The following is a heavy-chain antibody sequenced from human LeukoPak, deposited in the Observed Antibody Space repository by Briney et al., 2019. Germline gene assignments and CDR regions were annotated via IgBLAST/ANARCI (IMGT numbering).Heavy chain of an antibody. CDR3: ARGGSGSGYLYYFDY. V-gene: IGHV1-2*06. CDR2: INPNSGGT. CDR1: GYTFSDYS. Sequence: ASVKVSCKASGYTFSDYSIHWVRQAPGQGLEWMGRINPNSGGTTYAQNFQGRVTMTRDTAISTAYMELSGLTSDDTAVYYCARGGSGSGYLYYFDYWGQGTLVSVPS. D-gene: IGHD3-10*01. J-gene: IGHJ4*02.